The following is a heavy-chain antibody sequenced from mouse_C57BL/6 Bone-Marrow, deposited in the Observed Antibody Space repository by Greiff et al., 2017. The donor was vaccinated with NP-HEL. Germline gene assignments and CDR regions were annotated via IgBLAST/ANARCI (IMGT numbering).Heavy chain of an antibody. V-gene: IGHV14-1*01. D-gene: IGHD1-1*01. J-gene: IGHJ1*03. CDR1: GFNIKDYY. Sequence: VQLQQSGAELVRPGASVKLSCTASGFNIKDYYMHWVKQRPEQGLEWIGRIDPEDGDTEYAPKFQGKATMTADTSSNTAYLQLSSLTSEDTAVYYCTTWYYGSIYDCDVWGTGTTVTVSS. CDR3: TTWYYGSIYDCDV. CDR2: IDPEDGDT.